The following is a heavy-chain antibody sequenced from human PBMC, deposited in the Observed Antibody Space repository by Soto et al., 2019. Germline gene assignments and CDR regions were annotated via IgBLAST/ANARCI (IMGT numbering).Heavy chain of an antibody. Sequence: SETLSLTCAVYGGSFSGYYWSWIRQPPGKGLEWIGYTYPGGNTYYSPSLKSRVTIALDTSKSLVSLRLNSVTAADTAVYYCARLVGVAISPWGQGTLVTVSS. J-gene: IGHJ4*02. CDR3: ARLVGVAISP. CDR1: GGSFSGYY. D-gene: IGHD2-21*01. V-gene: IGHV4-34*01. CDR2: TYPGGNT.